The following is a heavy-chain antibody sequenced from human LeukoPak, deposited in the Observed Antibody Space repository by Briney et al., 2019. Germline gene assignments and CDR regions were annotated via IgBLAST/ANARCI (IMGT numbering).Heavy chain of an antibody. Sequence: GGSLRLSCAASGFTFSSYAMSWVRQAPGKGLEWVSAISGSGGSTYYADSVKGRFTISRDNSKNTLYLQMNSLRAGDTAVYYCAKDLDIVVVPAAINWFDPWGQGTLVTVSS. J-gene: IGHJ5*02. CDR1: GFTFSSYA. V-gene: IGHV3-23*01. CDR2: ISGSGGST. D-gene: IGHD2-2*01. CDR3: AKDLDIVVVPAAINWFDP.